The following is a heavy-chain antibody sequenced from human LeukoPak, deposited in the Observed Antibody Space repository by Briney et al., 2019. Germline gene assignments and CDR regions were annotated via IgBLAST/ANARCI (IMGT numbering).Heavy chain of an antibody. J-gene: IGHJ6*03. CDR3: AREAGPIYYYMDG. V-gene: IGHV4-39*02. CDR1: GGSISSSSYY. Sequence: SETLSLTCTVSGGSISSSSYYWGWIRQPPGKGLEWIGSIYYSGSTYYNPSLKSRVTISVDTSKNQFSLKLSSVTAADTAVYYCAREAGPIYYYMDGWGKGTTVTFSS. CDR2: IYYSGST.